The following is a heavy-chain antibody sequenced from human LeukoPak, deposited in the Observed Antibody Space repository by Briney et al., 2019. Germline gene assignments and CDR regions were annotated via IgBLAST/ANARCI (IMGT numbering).Heavy chain of an antibody. V-gene: IGHV3-23*01. J-gene: IGHJ3*02. Sequence: PGGSLRLSCAASGFTFSSYAMSWVRQAPGKGLEWVSAISGSGGSTYYADSAKGRFTISRDNSKNTLYLQMNSLRAEDTAVYYCAKEGEQWLVRGGAFDIWGQGTMVTVSS. CDR2: ISGSGGST. CDR1: GFTFSSYA. CDR3: AKEGEQWLVRGGAFDI. D-gene: IGHD6-19*01.